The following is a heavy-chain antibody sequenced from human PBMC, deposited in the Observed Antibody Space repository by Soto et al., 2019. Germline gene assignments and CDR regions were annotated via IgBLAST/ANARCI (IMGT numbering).Heavy chain of an antibody. Sequence: GGTLRLSCAASGFTFSSYAMSWVRQAPGKGQDWVSTISGSGDSTYYADSVKGRFTISRDNSKNTLYLQMNSLRAEYTFVYYCANHPSGNYYKYFQYWGQGALVTVSS. D-gene: IGHD1-26*01. J-gene: IGHJ4*02. V-gene: IGHV3-23*01. CDR3: ANHPSGNYYKYFQY. CDR1: GFTFSSYA. CDR2: ISGSGDST.